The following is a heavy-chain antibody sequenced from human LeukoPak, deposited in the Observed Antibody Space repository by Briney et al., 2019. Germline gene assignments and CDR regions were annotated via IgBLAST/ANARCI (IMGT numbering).Heavy chain of an antibody. V-gene: IGHV3-66*01. CDR3: ARDLDGDYFGVFDY. J-gene: IGHJ4*02. Sequence: GGSLRLSCAASGFTVSSNYMSWVRQAPGKGLEWVSVIYSGGSTYYADSVKGRFTISRDNSKNTLYLQMNSLRAEDTAVYYCARDLDGDYFGVFDYWGQGTLVTVSS. CDR1: GFTVSSNY. CDR2: IYSGGST. D-gene: IGHD4-17*01.